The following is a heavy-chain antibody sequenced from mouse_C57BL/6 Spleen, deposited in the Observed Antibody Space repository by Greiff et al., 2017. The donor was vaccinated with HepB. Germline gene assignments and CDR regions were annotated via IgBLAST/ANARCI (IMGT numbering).Heavy chain of an antibody. D-gene: IGHD2-3*01. V-gene: IGHV1-69*01. Sequence: QVQLQQPGAELVMPGASVKLSCKASGYTFTSYWMHWVKQRPGQGLEWIGEIDPSDSYTNYNQKFKGKSTLTVDKSSSTAYMQLSSLTSEDSAVYYCARIYDGYYGYWGQGTTLTVSS. J-gene: IGHJ2*01. CDR1: GYTFTSYW. CDR2: IDPSDSYT. CDR3: ARIYDGYYGY.